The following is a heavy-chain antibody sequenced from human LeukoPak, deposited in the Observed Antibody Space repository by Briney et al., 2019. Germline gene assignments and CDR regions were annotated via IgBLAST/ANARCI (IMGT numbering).Heavy chain of an antibody. D-gene: IGHD5-12*01. CDR1: GYTFTGYY. CDR3: ARKYSGYDLNDY. Sequence: ASVKVSCKASGYTFTGYYMHWVRQAPGQGLEWMGWINPNSGGTNYAQKLQGRVTMTTDTSTSTAYMELRSLRSDDTAVYYCARKYSGYDLNDYWGQGTLVTVSS. CDR2: INPNSGGT. V-gene: IGHV1-2*02. J-gene: IGHJ4*02.